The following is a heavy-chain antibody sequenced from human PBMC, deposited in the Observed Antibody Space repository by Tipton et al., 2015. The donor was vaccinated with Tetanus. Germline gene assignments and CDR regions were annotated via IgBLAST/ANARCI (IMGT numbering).Heavy chain of an antibody. CDR3: ASLPQIWFGDLFDY. D-gene: IGHD3-10*01. Sequence: TLSLSCTVSGDSISSYYWSWIRQPPGRGLEWIGHIYFTGNTQYSLSLKSRATISVDRSKNQLSLKLTSVTAADTAVYYCASLPQIWFGDLFDYWGQGVLVTVSS. J-gene: IGHJ4*02. CDR1: GDSISSYY. V-gene: IGHV4-59*12. CDR2: IYFTGNT.